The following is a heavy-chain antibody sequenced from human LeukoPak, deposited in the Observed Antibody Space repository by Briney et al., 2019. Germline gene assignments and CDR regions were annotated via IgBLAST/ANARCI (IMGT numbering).Heavy chain of an antibody. CDR3: AREDSSGWYSFDY. Sequence: GGSLRLSCAASGFTFSSYAMHWVRQAPGKGLEWVAVISYDGSNKYYADSVKGRFTISRDNSKNTLYLRMNSLRAEDTAVYYCAREDSSGWYSFDYWGQGTLVTVSS. J-gene: IGHJ4*02. CDR1: GFTFSSYA. CDR2: ISYDGSNK. D-gene: IGHD6-19*01. V-gene: IGHV3-30-3*01.